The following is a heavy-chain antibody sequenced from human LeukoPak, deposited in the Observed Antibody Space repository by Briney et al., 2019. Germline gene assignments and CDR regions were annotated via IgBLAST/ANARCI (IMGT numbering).Heavy chain of an antibody. CDR1: GGTFSSYA. J-gene: IGHJ6*03. CDR3: ARRGYSYGLYYYYYMDV. V-gene: IGHV1-69*06. D-gene: IGHD5-18*01. CDR2: IIPIFGTA. Sequence: ASVKVSCKASGGTFSSYAISWVRQAPGQGLEWMGGIIPIFGTANYAQKFQGRVTITADKSTSTAYMELSSLRSEDTAAYYCARRGYSYGLYYYYYMDVWGKGTTVTISS.